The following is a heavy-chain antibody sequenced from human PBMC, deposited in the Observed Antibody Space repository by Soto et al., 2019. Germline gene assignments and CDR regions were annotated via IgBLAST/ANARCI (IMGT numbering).Heavy chain of an antibody. V-gene: IGHV4-30-2*01. CDR2: IYHSGST. J-gene: IGHJ5*02. Sequence: SETLSLTCAVSGGSISSGGYSWSWIRQPPGKGLEWIGYIYHSGSTYYNPSLKSRVTISVDRSKNQFSLKLSSVTAADTAVYYCAREEYSRPHWLDPWGQGTLVTVYS. CDR3: AREEYSRPHWLDP. D-gene: IGHD6-6*01. CDR1: GGSISSGGYS.